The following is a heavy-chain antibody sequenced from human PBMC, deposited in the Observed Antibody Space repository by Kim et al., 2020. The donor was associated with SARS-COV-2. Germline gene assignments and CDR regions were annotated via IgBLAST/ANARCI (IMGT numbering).Heavy chain of an antibody. D-gene: IGHD1-1*01. J-gene: IGHJ4*02. CDR3: AKDSVDGHNHPRAYYFDY. V-gene: IGHV3-23*01. Sequence: KGRFTISRDNSKNTLYLQMNSLRAEDTAVYYCAKDSVDGHNHPRAYYFDYWGQGTLVTVSS.